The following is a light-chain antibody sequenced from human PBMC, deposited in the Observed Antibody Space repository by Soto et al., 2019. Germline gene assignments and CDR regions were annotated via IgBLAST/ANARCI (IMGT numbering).Light chain of an antibody. CDR1: SSDVGSYNL. Sequence: SVLTQPASVSGSPGQSITISCTGTSSDVGSYNLVSWYQQHPGKSPKLMIYGVNKRPSGVPNRFSGSKSGNTASLTISGLQAEDEADYYCCSYAGISTFYVFGTGTKVTVL. V-gene: IGLV2-23*02. CDR2: GVN. CDR3: CSYAGISTFYV. J-gene: IGLJ1*01.